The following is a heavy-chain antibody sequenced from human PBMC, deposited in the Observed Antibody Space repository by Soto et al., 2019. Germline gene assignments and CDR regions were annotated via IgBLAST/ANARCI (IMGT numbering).Heavy chain of an antibody. CDR2: ISGGGGST. CDR3: AKGGDASSSGLFPAYYYYYGMDV. D-gene: IGHD6-6*01. CDR1: GFTFSSYA. J-gene: IGHJ6*02. Sequence: GGSLRLSCAAAGFTFSSYAMSWVLQAPWKGLEWVSAISGGGGSTYYADSVKGRFTISRDNSKNTLYLQMNGLRADDTAVYYCAKGGDASSSGLFPAYYYYYGMDVWGQGTTVTVSS. V-gene: IGHV3-23*01.